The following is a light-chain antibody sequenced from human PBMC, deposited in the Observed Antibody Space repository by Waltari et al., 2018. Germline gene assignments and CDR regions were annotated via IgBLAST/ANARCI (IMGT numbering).Light chain of an antibody. CDR3: QQYNVWPPWT. CDR2: SAS. Sequence: EVVMTQSPATLSVSLGERATLSCRASQGIHSDLAWYQQKPGQPPRLLIYSASTRATGVPARFTGSGSRTEFTLTVSSLQPEDSAVYYCQQYNVWPPWTFGQGTKVEIK. J-gene: IGKJ1*01. CDR1: QGIHSD. V-gene: IGKV3-15*01.